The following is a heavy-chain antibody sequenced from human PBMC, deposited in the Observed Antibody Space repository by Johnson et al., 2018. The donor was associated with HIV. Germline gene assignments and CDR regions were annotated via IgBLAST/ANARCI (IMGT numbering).Heavy chain of an antibody. D-gene: IGHD1-26*01. CDR3: TTIKPELPTLNDAFDI. J-gene: IGHJ3*02. V-gene: IGHV3-66*01. CDR1: GFTVSNNY. Sequence: VQLVESGGDLVQPGGSLRLSCAASGFTVSNNYVSWVRQAPGKGLEWVSVIYTSGDTYYAASVRGRFAISRDNSKNTLYLQMNSLKTEDTAVYYCTTIKPELPTLNDAFDIWGQGTMVTV. CDR2: IYTSGDT.